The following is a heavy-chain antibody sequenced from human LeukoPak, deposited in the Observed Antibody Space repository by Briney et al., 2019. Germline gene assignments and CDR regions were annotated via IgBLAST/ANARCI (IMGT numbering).Heavy chain of an antibody. CDR3: ARGPIQLWIHNAMDV. CDR2: FRSKAYRGTT. V-gene: IGHV3-49*04. Sequence: PGRSMSLSCTGSGSTLGDHAMSWVRQVQGKGLEWVGFFRSKAYRGTTEYAASVKGRCTISRDDSASIAYLQMNSLRTEDTAVYYCARGPIQLWIHNAMDVWGQGTTVTVSS. J-gene: IGHJ6*02. D-gene: IGHD5-18*01. CDR1: GSTLGDHA.